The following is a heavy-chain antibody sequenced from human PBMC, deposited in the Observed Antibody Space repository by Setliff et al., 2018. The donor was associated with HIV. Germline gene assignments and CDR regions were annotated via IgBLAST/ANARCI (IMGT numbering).Heavy chain of an antibody. V-gene: IGHV1-3*01. CDR2: INAGNGDT. Sequence: GASVKVSCKASGYSFTNHSIHWVRQAPGQRPEWMGWINAGNGDTKYSRKFQGRVTITRDTTATTGYMVLNSLKFDDTAIYYCARDPALRTGYYDYWGQGTLVTVSS. CDR1: GYSFTNHS. J-gene: IGHJ4*02. D-gene: IGHD1-1*01. CDR3: ARDPALRTGYYDY.